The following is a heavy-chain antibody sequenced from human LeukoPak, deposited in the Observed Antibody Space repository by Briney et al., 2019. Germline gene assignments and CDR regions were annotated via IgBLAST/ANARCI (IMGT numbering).Heavy chain of an antibody. CDR3: ARYSGYDSPFDY. D-gene: IGHD5-12*01. CDR2: TRNKANSYTT. J-gene: IGHJ4*02. V-gene: IGHV3-72*01. CDR1: GFTFSDHY. Sequence: GGSLRLSCAASGFTFSDHYMDWVRQAPGKGLEWVGRTRNKANSYTTEYAASVKGRFTISRDDSKNSLYLQMNSLKTEDTAVYYCARYSGYDSPFDYWGQGTLVTVPS.